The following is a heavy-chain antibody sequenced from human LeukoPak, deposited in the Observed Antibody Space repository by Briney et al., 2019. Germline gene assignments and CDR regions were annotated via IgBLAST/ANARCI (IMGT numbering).Heavy chain of an antibody. CDR1: EYCFAHFG. J-gene: IGHJ4*02. CDR2: IYPEDSDT. Sequence: GESLNTSSKGSEYCFAHFGIGWLRQLPGKGLEWMGLIYPEDSDTRYSPSFQGQVSLSADKSTSAAYLQWGRPKASESAIYFGAREHYYNNSGFHSWGQGTLVTASS. CDR3: AREHYYNNSGFHS. V-gene: IGHV5-51*01. D-gene: IGHD3-22*01.